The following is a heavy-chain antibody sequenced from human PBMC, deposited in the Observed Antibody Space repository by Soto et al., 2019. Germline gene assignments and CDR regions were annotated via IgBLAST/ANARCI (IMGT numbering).Heavy chain of an antibody. CDR2: ISSSSSYI. Sequence: LRLSCAASGXTFSSYSMNWVRQAPGKGLEWVSSISSSSSYIYYADSVKGRFTISRDNAKNSLYLQMNSLRAEDTAVYYCARDRAHYDILTGYYFWFDPWGQGTLVTVSS. J-gene: IGHJ5*02. D-gene: IGHD3-9*01. CDR1: GXTFSSYS. V-gene: IGHV3-21*01. CDR3: ARDRAHYDILTGYYFWFDP.